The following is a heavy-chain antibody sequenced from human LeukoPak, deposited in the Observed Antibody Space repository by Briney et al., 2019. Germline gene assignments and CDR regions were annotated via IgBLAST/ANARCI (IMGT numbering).Heavy chain of an antibody. CDR1: GFSFSNHY. J-gene: IGHJ4*02. V-gene: IGHV3-74*01. D-gene: IGHD5-18*01. CDR2: INSDGSTT. CDR3: AKLVGHSYGNVDS. Sequence: GGSLRLSCAASGFSFSNHYMRWIRQAPGKGLVWVSRINSDGSTTNYADSVKGRFTISRDNAKNTLYLQMNSLRAEDTAVYYCAKLVGHSYGNVDSWGQGTLVTVSS.